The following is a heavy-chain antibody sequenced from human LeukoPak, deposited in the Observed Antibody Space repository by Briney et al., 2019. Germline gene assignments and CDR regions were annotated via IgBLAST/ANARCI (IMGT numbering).Heavy chain of an antibody. V-gene: IGHV3-74*01. CDR3: ARVGGSSDFDY. D-gene: IGHD3-10*01. CDR2: IDTDGSST. Sequence: GESLRLSCAASGFTFSTYWMHWVRQAPGKGLVWVSRIDTDGSSTTYADSVKGRFTISRDNAKNTLYLQMNSLRAEDTAVYYCARVGGSSDFDYWGQGTLLTVSS. CDR1: GFTFSTYW. J-gene: IGHJ4*02.